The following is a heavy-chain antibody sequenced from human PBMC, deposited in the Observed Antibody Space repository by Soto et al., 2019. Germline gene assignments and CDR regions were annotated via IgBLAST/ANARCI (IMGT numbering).Heavy chain of an antibody. V-gene: IGHV3-74*01. Sequence: QLVESGGKLVQPGGSLRLSCAASGFTFSDNWMHWVRQTPGKGLVWVARINRDGSTTNYAGSVKGRFTISRDNAKDTLYLQMNRLRAEDTAVYCCARDRVAGSGSSDSWCQGTLVTVSS. J-gene: IGHJ4*02. CDR3: ARDRVAGSGSSDS. CDR1: GFTFSDNW. CDR2: INRDGSTT. D-gene: IGHD3-10*01.